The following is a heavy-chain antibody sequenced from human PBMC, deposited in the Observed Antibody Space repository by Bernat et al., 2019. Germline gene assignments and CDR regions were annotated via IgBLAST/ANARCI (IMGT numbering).Heavy chain of an antibody. CDR3: ANDPYCSSTSCLGEAFDI. Sequence: EVQLLESGGGLVQPGGSLRLSCAASGFTFSSYAMSWVRQAPGKGLEWVSAISGSGGSTYYADSVKGRFTISRDNSKNTLYLQMNSLRAEDMAVYYCANDPYCSSTSCLGEAFDIWGQGTMVTVSS. D-gene: IGHD2-2*01. CDR1: GFTFSSYA. J-gene: IGHJ3*02. V-gene: IGHV3-23*01. CDR2: ISGSGGST.